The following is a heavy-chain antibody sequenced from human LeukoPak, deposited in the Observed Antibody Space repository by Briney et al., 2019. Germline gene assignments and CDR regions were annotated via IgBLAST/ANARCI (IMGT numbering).Heavy chain of an antibody. CDR2: IRYDGSDK. CDR3: AKAPYRGGSSWTEFDY. CDR1: GFTFSNYG. D-gene: IGHD6-13*01. V-gene: IGHV3-30*02. Sequence: GQSLRLSCAASGFTFSNYGIHWVRQAPGTGLEWVAFIRYDGSDKYYADSVKGRFTISRDSSKNTVYLQMNSLRDEDTAVYYCAKAPYRGGSSWTEFDYWGQGTLVTVSS. J-gene: IGHJ4*02.